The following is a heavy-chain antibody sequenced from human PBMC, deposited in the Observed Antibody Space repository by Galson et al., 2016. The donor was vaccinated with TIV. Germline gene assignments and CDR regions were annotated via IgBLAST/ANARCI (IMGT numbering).Heavy chain of an antibody. CDR3: TRGGGGAYTFDAFDI. CDR2: IHPQNGGA. D-gene: IGHD2/OR15-2a*01. CDR1: GYSFTVYR. Sequence: SVKVSCKASGYSFTVYRVHWVRQAPGQGLEWMGWIHPQNGGANYAQKFQGRVTLTRDTSISTVKMELIRLKSADTAVYFCTRGGGGAYTFDAFDIWAKGQWSPSLQ. V-gene: IGHV1-2*02. J-gene: IGHJ3*02.